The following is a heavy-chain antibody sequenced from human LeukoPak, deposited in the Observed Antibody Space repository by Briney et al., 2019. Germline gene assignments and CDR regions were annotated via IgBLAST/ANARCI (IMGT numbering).Heavy chain of an antibody. Sequence: PGGSLRLSCAASGFTFTNDFMTWVRQAPGKGLEWVANMKVDGTDIHYVDSVKGRFTISSDNAMNSLYLQMTTLRAEDTAVYYCARRDCDSIKCRGSNWFDPWGQGTLVSVSS. D-gene: IGHD3-22*01. CDR3: ARRDCDSIKCRGSNWFDP. CDR1: GFTFTNDF. V-gene: IGHV3-7*01. J-gene: IGHJ5*02. CDR2: MKVDGTDI.